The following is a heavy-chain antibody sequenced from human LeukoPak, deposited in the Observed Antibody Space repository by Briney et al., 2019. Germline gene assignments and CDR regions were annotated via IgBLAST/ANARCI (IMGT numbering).Heavy chain of an antibody. CDR2: ISYDGSNK. V-gene: IGHV3-30-3*01. D-gene: IGHD3-22*01. CDR3: ARDYYDSSGSPHDAFDI. CDR1: GFTFSSYA. Sequence: GGSLRLSCAASGFTFSSYAMHWVRQAPGKGLEWVAVISYDGSNKYYADSVKGRFTISRDNSKNTLYLQMNSLRAEDTAVYYCARDYYDSSGSPHDAFDIWGQGTMVTVSS. J-gene: IGHJ3*02.